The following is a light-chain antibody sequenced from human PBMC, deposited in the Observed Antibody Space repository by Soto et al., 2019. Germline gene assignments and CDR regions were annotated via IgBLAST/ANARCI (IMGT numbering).Light chain of an antibody. Sequence: DIQMTQSPSSLSASVGDRVTITCRASQSISSYLNWYQQKPGKAPKLLIYAASSLQSGVPSRFSGSGSGTDFTLTISSLXXXXXXXXYCQQSYSTLCTFGQGTK. V-gene: IGKV1-39*01. CDR3: QQSYSTLCT. CDR1: QSISSY. J-gene: IGKJ2*02. CDR2: AAS.